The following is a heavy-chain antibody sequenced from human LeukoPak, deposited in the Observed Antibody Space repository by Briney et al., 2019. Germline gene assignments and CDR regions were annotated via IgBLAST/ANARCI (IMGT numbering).Heavy chain of an antibody. Sequence: ASVKVSCKASGYIFTSYGITWVRQAPGQGLEWMGRISVYNGHTNYAQKLQGRVTMTTDTSTSTAYMELRSLRSDDTAVYYCARDFVAVAEYYFDYWGQGTLVTVSS. CDR1: GYIFTSYG. D-gene: IGHD6-19*01. CDR2: ISVYNGHT. J-gene: IGHJ4*02. CDR3: ARDFVAVAEYYFDY. V-gene: IGHV1-18*01.